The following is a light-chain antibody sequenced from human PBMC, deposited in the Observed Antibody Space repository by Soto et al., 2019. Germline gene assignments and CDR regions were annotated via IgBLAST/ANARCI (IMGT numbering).Light chain of an antibody. V-gene: IGKV1-39*01. J-gene: IGKJ2*01. CDR3: QQSYSTPFT. Sequence: IPLTQSPSLLSASVGDRVTMTCRASQSISRYLNWYYQRPGEVPKLLIYTTSTLQSGVPSRFSGSGSGSEFTLTISSLQPDDFATYYCQQSYSTPFTFGQGTRLDIK. CDR2: TTS. CDR1: QSISRY.